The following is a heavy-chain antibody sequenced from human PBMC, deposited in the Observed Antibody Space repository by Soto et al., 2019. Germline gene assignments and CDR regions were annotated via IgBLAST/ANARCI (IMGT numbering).Heavy chain of an antibody. Sequence: QVQLVESGGGVVQPGRSLRLSCEASGFTFSTYGMHWVRQAPGKGLEWVAVISNDGSNKYYADTVKGRFSISRDNSKNSMYLQMSSLGDEDRAVYSCGKGWSYSLIDDWGQGTKDTGPS. J-gene: IGHJ6*02. D-gene: IGHD5-18*01. CDR1: GFTFSTYG. CDR2: ISNDGSNK. V-gene: IGHV3-30*18. CDR3: GKGWSYSLIDD.